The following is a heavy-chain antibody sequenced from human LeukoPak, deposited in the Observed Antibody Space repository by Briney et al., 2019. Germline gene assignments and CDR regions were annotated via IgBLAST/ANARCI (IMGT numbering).Heavy chain of an antibody. J-gene: IGHJ4*02. D-gene: IGHD6-13*01. CDR2: ISSSSSTI. CDR1: GFTFSSYS. V-gene: IGHV3-48*01. Sequence: GGSLRLSCAASGFTFSSYSMNWVRQAPGKGLEWVSYISSSSSTIYYADSVKGRFTISRDNAKSSLYLQMNSLRAEDTAVYYCAREPGLGIAAVGDAFDIWGQGTLVTVSS. CDR3: AREPGLGIAAVGDAFDI.